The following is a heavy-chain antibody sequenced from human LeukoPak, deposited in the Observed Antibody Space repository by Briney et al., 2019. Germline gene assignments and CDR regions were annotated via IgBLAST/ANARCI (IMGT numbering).Heavy chain of an antibody. CDR2: INHSGRT. CDR3: ARDIVVVTKGVGAFDI. J-gene: IGHJ3*02. V-gene: IGHV4-34*01. Sequence: SETLSLTCAVYGGSFSGYYWSWIRQPPGKGLEWIAEINHSGRTNYNPSLKSRVTMSVDPSKNHFSLKLSSVTAADTAVYYCARDIVVVTKGVGAFDIWGQGTMVTVSS. D-gene: IGHD3-22*01. CDR1: GGSFSGYY.